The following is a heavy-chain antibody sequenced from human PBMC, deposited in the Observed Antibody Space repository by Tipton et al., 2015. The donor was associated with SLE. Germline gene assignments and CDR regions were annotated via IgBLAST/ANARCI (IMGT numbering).Heavy chain of an antibody. CDR1: EYSISHGNYY. CDR2: IETSGST. CDR3: AREKWEMPPGTFDT. J-gene: IGHJ3*02. Sequence: TLSLTCSVSEYSISHGNYYWSWIRQPAGKGLEWIGHIETSGSTDDNPSLRSRLTMSIDTSKNQFSLKLTSVTAADTAVYYCAREKWEMPPGTFDTWGQGTMVTVSS. V-gene: IGHV4-61*09. D-gene: IGHD1-26*01.